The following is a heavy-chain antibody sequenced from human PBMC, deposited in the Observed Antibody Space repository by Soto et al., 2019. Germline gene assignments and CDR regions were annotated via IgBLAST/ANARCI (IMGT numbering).Heavy chain of an antibody. D-gene: IGHD1-7*01. Sequence: GGSLRLSCAASGFTFSSYAMSWVRQAPGKGLEWVSAISGSGGSTYYADSVKGRFTISRDNSKNTLYLQMNSLRAEDTAVYYCAKDRMLITGTPSGLIDPWGQGTLVTVSS. J-gene: IGHJ5*02. V-gene: IGHV3-23*01. CDR3: AKDRMLITGTPSGLIDP. CDR1: GFTFSSYA. CDR2: ISGSGGST.